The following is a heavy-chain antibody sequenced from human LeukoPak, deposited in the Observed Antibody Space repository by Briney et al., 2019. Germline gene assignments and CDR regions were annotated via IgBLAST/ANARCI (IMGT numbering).Heavy chain of an antibody. CDR1: GFTFSSYE. Sequence: GGSLRLSCAASGFTFSSYEMNWVRQAPGKGLEWVSYISGSGSTIYYADSVKGRFTISRDNAKNSLYLQMNSLRAEDTAVYYCAKGDCSSSSCYLWFDPWGQGTLVTVSS. D-gene: IGHD2-2*01. CDR2: ISGSGSTI. V-gene: IGHV3-48*03. CDR3: AKGDCSSSSCYLWFDP. J-gene: IGHJ5*02.